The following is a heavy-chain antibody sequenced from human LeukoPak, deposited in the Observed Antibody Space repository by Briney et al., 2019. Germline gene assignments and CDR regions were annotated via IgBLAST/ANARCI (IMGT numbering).Heavy chain of an antibody. D-gene: IGHD2-21*02. CDR1: GYTFTIYY. Sequence: ASVKVSCKASGYTFTIYYMHWVRQAPGLGLEWMGIINPSVGSTSYAQKFQGRVTMTRDTSTGTVYMELSSLRSEDTAIYYCARDWPGAYCGGDCYENWLDPWGQGTLVTVSS. J-gene: IGHJ5*02. V-gene: IGHV1-46*01. CDR3: ARDWPGAYCGGDCYENWLDP. CDR2: INPSVGST.